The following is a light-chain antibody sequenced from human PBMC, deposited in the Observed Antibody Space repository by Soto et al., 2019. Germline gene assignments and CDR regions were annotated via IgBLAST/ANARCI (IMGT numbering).Light chain of an antibody. V-gene: IGKV3D-15*01. J-gene: IGKJ4*01. CDR2: GAS. CDR1: QSVSSN. CDR3: QQYNRWPLT. Sequence: EIVMTQSPATLSVSPGERATLSCRASQSVSSNLAWYQQKPGQAPRLLMYGASTRAPGIPARFSGSGSGTEFTLTISSLQSEDFAIYYGQQYNRWPLTFGGGTKVEIK.